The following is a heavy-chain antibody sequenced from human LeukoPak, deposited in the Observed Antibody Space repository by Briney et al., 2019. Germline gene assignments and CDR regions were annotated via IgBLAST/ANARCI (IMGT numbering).Heavy chain of an antibody. D-gene: IGHD6-6*01. CDR1: GYTFISYQ. CDR3: ARKGSSSCFDY. J-gene: IGHJ4*02. V-gene: IGHV1-46*01. Sequence: ASVKVSCKASGYTFISYQMHWVRQAPGQGPEWMGIINPTGGSTSHAQKFQGRVTMTRDTSTSTVYMELSSLRSEDTAVYYCARKGSSSCFDYWGQGTLVTVFS. CDR2: INPTGGST.